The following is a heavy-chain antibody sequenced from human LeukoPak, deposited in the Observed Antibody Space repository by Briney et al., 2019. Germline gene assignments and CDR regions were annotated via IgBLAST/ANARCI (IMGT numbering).Heavy chain of an antibody. CDR3: ARALVADLYFDY. CDR1: GGSTSSYY. CDR2: IYYSGST. Sequence: SETLSLTCTVSGGSTSSYYWSWIRQPPGKGLEWIGYIYYSGSTNYNPSLKSRVTISVDTSKNQFSLKLSSVTAADTAVYYCARALVADLYFDYWGQGTLVTVSS. V-gene: IGHV4-59*01. D-gene: IGHD5-12*01. J-gene: IGHJ4*02.